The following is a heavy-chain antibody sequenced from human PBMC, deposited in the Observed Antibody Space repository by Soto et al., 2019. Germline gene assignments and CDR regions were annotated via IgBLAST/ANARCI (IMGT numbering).Heavy chain of an antibody. CDR3: ARLSRGVIILDY. Sequence: SETLSLTCSVSGGSISSGSYSWGWIRQPPGKGLEWIGTIYYIGNPYYTPSLKSRLTISVDTSKNQFSLKLSSVTAADTAVYYCARLSRGVIILDYWGQGTLVTVSS. D-gene: IGHD3-10*01. J-gene: IGHJ4*02. V-gene: IGHV4-39*01. CDR1: GGSISSGSYS. CDR2: IYYIGNP.